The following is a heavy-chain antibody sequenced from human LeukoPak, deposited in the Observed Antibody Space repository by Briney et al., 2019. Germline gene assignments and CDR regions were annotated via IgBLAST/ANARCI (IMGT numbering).Heavy chain of an antibody. CDR1: GFTFSSYA. CDR3: AAYYYDTSGYYHYFDY. D-gene: IGHD3-22*01. Sequence: GGSLRLSCAASGFTFSSYAMSWVRQAPGKGLEWVSAISGSGGSTYYADSVKGRFTISRDNSKDTLYLQMNSLRAEDTALYYCAAYYYDTSGYYHYFDYWGQGTLVTVSS. CDR2: ISGSGGST. V-gene: IGHV3-23*01. J-gene: IGHJ4*02.